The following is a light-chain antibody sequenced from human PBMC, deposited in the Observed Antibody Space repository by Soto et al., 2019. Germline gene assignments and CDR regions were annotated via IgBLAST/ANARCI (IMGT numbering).Light chain of an antibody. Sequence: QSVLTQPASVSGSPGQSITISCTGTSSDVGGYNYVSWYQHHPGKAPKLMIYDVSNRPSGVSSRFSASKSGDTASLTISGLQAEDDADYYCCSFSSSSTPYVFGTGTKLTVL. J-gene: IGLJ1*01. CDR2: DVS. CDR1: SSDVGGYNY. V-gene: IGLV2-14*03. CDR3: CSFSSSSTPYV.